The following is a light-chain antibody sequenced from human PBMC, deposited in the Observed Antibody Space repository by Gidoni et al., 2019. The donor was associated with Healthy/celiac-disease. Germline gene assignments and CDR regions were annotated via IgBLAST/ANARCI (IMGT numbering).Light chain of an antibody. V-gene: IGKV3-20*01. CDR3: QQYGSSPPGCT. CDR2: DAS. CDR1: QCVSSNY. J-gene: IGKJ3*01. Sequence: EIVSTLSPGTLSLSPGERATLSCMASQCVSSNYLPWYQQKPGQAPTLLIYDASSRATGIPDRLSGSGSGTDFTLTISRLEPEDFAVYYCQQYGSSPPGCTFGPGTKVDFK.